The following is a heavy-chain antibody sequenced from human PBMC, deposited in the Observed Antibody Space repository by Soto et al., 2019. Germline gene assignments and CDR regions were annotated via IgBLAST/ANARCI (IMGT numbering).Heavy chain of an antibody. Sequence: GGSLRLSCAASGFTFSIFAMSWVRQSPGKGLEWVSTISGSGGSTYYADAVKGRFTISRDNSMDTLCLQMKSLRVEDTAIYYCAKEVSLGSTVDLGYWGQGTLVTVSS. CDR1: GFTFSIFA. J-gene: IGHJ4*02. V-gene: IGHV3-23*01. D-gene: IGHD7-27*01. CDR2: ISGSGGST. CDR3: AKEVSLGSTVDLGY.